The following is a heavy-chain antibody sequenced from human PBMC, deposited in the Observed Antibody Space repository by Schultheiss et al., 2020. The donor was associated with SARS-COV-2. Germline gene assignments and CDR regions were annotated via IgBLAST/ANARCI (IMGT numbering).Heavy chain of an antibody. Sequence: SETLSLTCAVYGGSFSGYYWSWIRQPPGKGLEWIGSIYHSGSTYYNPSLKSRVTISVDTSKNQFSLKLSSVTAADTAVYYCARGACSGGSCYLYYFDYWGQGTLVTVSS. V-gene: IGHV4-34*01. CDR1: GGSFSGYY. CDR3: ARGACSGGSCYLYYFDY. D-gene: IGHD2-15*01. CDR2: IYHSGST. J-gene: IGHJ4*02.